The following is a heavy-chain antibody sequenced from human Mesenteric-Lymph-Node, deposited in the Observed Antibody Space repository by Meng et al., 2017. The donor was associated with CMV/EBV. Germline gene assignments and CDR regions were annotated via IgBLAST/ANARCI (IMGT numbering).Heavy chain of an antibody. D-gene: IGHD4-23*01. CDR3: ARHQRWLKSEGGFNY. Sequence: QVQLQRWGAGLLKPSATLSLTCAVYGGSFSGYYWSWIRQPSGKGLEWIGEINHSGSTNYNPSLKSRVTISVDTSKNQFSLKLSSVTAADTAVYYCARHQRWLKSEGGFNYWGQGTLVTVSS. CDR2: INHSGST. V-gene: IGHV4-34*01. CDR1: GGSFSGYY. J-gene: IGHJ4*02.